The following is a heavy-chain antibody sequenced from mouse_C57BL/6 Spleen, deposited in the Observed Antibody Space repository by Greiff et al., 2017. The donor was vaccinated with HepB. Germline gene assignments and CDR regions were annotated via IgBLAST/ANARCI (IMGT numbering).Heavy chain of an antibody. J-gene: IGHJ2*01. V-gene: IGHV1-69*01. CDR2: IDPSDSYT. D-gene: IGHD1-1*01. CDR1: GYTFTSYW. CDR3: ANSYYYGSSPFDY. Sequence: QVQLQQPGAELVMPGASVKLSCKASGYTFTSYWMHWVKQRPGQGLEWIGEIDPSDSYTNYNQKFKGKSTLTVDKSSSTAYMQLSSLTSEDSAVYYCANSYYYGSSPFDYWGQGTTLTVSS.